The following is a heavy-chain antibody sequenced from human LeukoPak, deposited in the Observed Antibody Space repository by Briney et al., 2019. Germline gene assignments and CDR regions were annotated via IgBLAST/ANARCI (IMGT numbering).Heavy chain of an antibody. V-gene: IGHV4-31*03. CDR1: GGSISSGGYY. CDR3: ARDRGSGSPYSPIDY. D-gene: IGHD3-10*01. CDR2: IYYSGST. J-gene: IGHJ4*02. Sequence: SETLSLTCTVSGGSISSGGYYWSWIRQHPGKGLEWIGYIYYSGSTYYNPSLKSRVTISVDTSKNQFSLKLSSVTAADTAVYYCARDRGSGSPYSPIDYWGQGTLVTVSS.